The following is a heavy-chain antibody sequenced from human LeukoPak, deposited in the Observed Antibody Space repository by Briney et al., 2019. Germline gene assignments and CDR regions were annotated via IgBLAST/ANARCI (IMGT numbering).Heavy chain of an antibody. CDR1: GGSFSGYY. V-gene: IGHV4-34*01. D-gene: IGHD6-6*01. CDR2: INRSGST. CDR3: ARVGYSSSSGDY. Sequence: SETLSLTCAVYGGSFSGYYWSWIRQPPGKGLEWIGEINRSGSTDYNPSLKSRVTISVDTSKNQFSLKLSSVTAADTAVYYCARVGYSSSSGDYWGQGTLVTVSS. J-gene: IGHJ4*02.